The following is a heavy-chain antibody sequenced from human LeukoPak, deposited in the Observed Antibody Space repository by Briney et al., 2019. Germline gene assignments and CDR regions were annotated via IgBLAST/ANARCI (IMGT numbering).Heavy chain of an antibody. D-gene: IGHD2-2*01. J-gene: IGHJ4*02. V-gene: IGHV3-23*01. Sequence: PGGSLRLPCAASGFTFSSYAMSWDRQAPGKGLEWVSGISGSGGSTYDANSVKGRFTISRDNSKNTLYLQMNSLRAEDTAVYYCAKSKTPYCSSANCLMFDYWGQGALVTVSS. CDR1: GFTFSSYA. CDR3: AKSKTPYCSSANCLMFDY. CDR2: ISGSGGST.